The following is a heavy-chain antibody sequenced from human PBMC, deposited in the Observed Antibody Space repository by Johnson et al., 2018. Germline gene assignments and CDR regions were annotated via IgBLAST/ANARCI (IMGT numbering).Heavy chain of an antibody. Sequence: VQLVESGGGLVQPGRSLRLSCTASGFTFGHYTMSWFRQAPGKGLEWVSFIRAEAFGGTTEYAASVTGRFSISRDDSKSIAYLQMNSLKTEDTAVYYCTRGRIGAHHDAFDIWGQGTMVTVSS. CDR3: TRGRIGAHHDAFDI. CDR1: GFTFGHYT. CDR2: IRAEAFGGTT. D-gene: IGHD3-16*01. V-gene: IGHV3-49*03. J-gene: IGHJ3*02.